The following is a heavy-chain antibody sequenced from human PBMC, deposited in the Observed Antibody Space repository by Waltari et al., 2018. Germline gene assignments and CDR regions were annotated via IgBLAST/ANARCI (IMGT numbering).Heavy chain of an antibody. J-gene: IGHJ4*02. D-gene: IGHD5-12*01. CDR1: GFTFDDYA. CDR3: AKDEQSRDGYNSHIFDY. CDR2: ISWNSGSI. Sequence: EVQLVESGGGLVQPGRSLRLSCAASGFTFDDYAMPWVRQPPGKGLEWVSGISWNSGSIGYADSVKGRFTISRDNAKNALYLQMNSLRAEDTALYYWAKDEQSRDGYNSHIFDYWGQGTLVTVSS. V-gene: IGHV3-9*01.